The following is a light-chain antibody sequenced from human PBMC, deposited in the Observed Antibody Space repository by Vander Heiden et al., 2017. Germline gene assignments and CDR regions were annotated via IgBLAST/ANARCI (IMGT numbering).Light chain of an antibody. CDR2: GAS. CDR1: QSVSSN. CDR3: QQYKNWPRT. J-gene: IGKJ1*01. Sequence: EIVMTQSPATLSVSPGERATLSCRASQSVSSNLAWYQQKPGQAPRLLSYGASTRATGIPARFSGSGSGTEFTLTISSLQSEDFAVYYCQQYKNWPRTFGQGTKVEIK. V-gene: IGKV3-15*01.